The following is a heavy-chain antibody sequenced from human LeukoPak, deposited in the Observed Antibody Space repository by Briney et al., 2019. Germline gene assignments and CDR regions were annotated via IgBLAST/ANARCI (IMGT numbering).Heavy chain of an antibody. CDR3: ASLYTSGYVDY. D-gene: IGHD3-22*01. Sequence: GESLKISCKGSGYNFINYWIGWVRQMPGKGLEWMAIIYPGDSDTKYSPSFQGQVTISADKSISTAYLQWSSLKASDTAMYYCASLYTSGYVDYWGQGTLVTVSS. V-gene: IGHV5-51*01. CDR1: GYNFINYW. J-gene: IGHJ4*02. CDR2: IYPGDSDT.